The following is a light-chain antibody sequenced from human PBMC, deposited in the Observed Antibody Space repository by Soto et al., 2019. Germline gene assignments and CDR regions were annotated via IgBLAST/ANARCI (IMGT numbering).Light chain of an antibody. J-gene: IGKJ4*01. CDR1: QSISSY. V-gene: IGKV1-39*01. Sequence: DIQMTQSPSSLSASVGDRVTITCRASQSISSYLNWYQQKPGKAPKLLIYAASSLQSGVPSRFSGSGSGTDFTLTISSPQPEDFATYYCQKSYSTPLTCGGGTKVDIK. CDR3: QKSYSTPLT. CDR2: AAS.